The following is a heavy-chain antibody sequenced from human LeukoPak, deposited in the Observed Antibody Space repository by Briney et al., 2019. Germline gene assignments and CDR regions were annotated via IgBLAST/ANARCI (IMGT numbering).Heavy chain of an antibody. V-gene: IGHV3-53*01. D-gene: IGHD6-19*01. Sequence: GSLRLSCAASGFTFSSKYMSWVRQAPGKGLEGVSVIYSGGSTYYSDSVKGRCTIYRDNSKNTLYLQMNSLRAEDTAVYYCARERTGYSSGWYTFDYWGQGTLVTVSS. J-gene: IGHJ4*02. CDR3: ARERTGYSSGWYTFDY. CDR1: GFTFSSKY. CDR2: IYSGGST.